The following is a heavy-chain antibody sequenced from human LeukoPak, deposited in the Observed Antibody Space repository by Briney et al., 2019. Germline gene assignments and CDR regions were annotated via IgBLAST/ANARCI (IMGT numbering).Heavy chain of an antibody. Sequence: ASVKVSCKASGYTFTGYYMHWVRQAPGQGLEWMGWINPNSGGTNYAQKFQGRVTMTRDTSISTAYMELSRLRSDDTAVYYCATAPMVRGVIVWFDPWGQGTLVTVSS. J-gene: IGHJ5*02. D-gene: IGHD3-10*01. CDR2: INPNSGGT. V-gene: IGHV1-2*02. CDR3: ATAPMVRGVIVWFDP. CDR1: GYTFTGYY.